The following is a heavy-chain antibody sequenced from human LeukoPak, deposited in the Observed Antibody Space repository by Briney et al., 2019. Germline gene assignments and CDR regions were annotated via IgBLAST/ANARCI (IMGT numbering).Heavy chain of an antibody. CDR1: GDSVSSKNGA. CDR2: TYYRSKWYD. J-gene: IGHJ5*01. V-gene: IGHV6-1*01. D-gene: IGHD6-19*01. Sequence: SQTLSLTCAISGDSVSSKNGAWNWIRQSPSRGLEWLGRTYYRSKWYDEYADSVKGRVTISPDTSRNQFSLHVYSVTPEDTAVYYCARDLGTSGWYTFDFWGQGTLVTVSS. CDR3: ARDLGTSGWYTFDF.